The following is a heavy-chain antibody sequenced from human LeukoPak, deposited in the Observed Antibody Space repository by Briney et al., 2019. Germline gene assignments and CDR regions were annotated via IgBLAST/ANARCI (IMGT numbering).Heavy chain of an antibody. CDR1: GGTFSSYA. CDR3: ARARGSGSYLFDYYYYYMDV. CDR2: IIPIFGTA. J-gene: IGHJ6*03. Sequence: GASVKVSCKASGGTFSSYAISWVRQAPGQGLEWMGGIIPIFGTANYAQKFQGRVTITADKSTSTAYMELSSLRSEDTAVYYCARARGSGSYLFDYYYYYMDVWGKGTTVTVSS. D-gene: IGHD3-10*01. V-gene: IGHV1-69*06.